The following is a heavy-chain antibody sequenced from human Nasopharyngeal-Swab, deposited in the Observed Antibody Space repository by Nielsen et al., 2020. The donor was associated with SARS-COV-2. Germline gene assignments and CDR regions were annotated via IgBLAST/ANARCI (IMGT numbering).Heavy chain of an antibody. V-gene: IGHV4-34*01. CDR2: INHSGST. CDR3: ARLDARTIIWGGMDV. D-gene: IGHD3-16*01. Sequence: WIRQPPGKGLEWIGEINHSGSTNYNPSLKSRVTISVDTSKNQFSLKLSSVTAADTAVYYCARLDARTIIWGGMDVWGQGTTVTVPS. J-gene: IGHJ6*02.